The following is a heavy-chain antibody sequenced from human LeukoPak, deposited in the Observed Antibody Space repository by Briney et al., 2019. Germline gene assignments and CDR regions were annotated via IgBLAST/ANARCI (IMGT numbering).Heavy chain of an antibody. CDR1: GLTVSSNY. CDR2: ISGSGGTT. Sequence: GGSLRLSCAASGLTVSSNYMSWVRQAPGKGLEWVSAISGSGGTTFYADSVKGRFTISRDNSNNTLFLQMNSLRADDTAVYFCAKGYCASATCYSRFDPWGQGTLVTVSS. V-gene: IGHV3-23*01. D-gene: IGHD2-2*02. J-gene: IGHJ5*02. CDR3: AKGYCASATCYSRFDP.